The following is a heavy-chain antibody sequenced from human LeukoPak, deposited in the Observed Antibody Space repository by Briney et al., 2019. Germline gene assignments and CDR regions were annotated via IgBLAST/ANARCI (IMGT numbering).Heavy chain of an antibody. CDR3: ASIRRGLSIAAAGTGFDY. CDR1: GGSFSGYY. J-gene: IGHJ4*02. D-gene: IGHD6-13*01. Sequence: SETLSLTCAVYGGSFSGYYWSWIRQPPGKGLEWIGEINHSGSTNYNPSLKSRVTISVDTSKNQFSLKLSSVTAADTAVYYCASIRRGLSIAAAGTGFDYWGQGTLVTVSS. CDR2: INHSGST. V-gene: IGHV4-34*01.